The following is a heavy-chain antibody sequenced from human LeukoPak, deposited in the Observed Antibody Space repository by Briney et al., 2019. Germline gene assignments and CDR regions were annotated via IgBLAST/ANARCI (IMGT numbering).Heavy chain of an antibody. D-gene: IGHD2-8*01. CDR1: GFTFSTYG. J-gene: IGHJ3*01. CDR3: AGGWGSKVYASAFDV. Sequence: AGGSLRLSCAASGFTFSTYGMHWVRQAPGKGLEWITVIWHDGSHKDYADSVKGRFTISRDNSKNTVYLQMNDLRAEDTALYYCAGGWGSKVYASAFDVWGQGTMVTVSS. CDR2: IWHDGSHK. V-gene: IGHV3-33*01.